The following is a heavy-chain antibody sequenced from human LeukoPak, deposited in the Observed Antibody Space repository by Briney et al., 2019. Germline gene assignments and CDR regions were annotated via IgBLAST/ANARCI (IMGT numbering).Heavy chain of an antibody. CDR2: ISSSSSYI. D-gene: IGHD3-10*01. CDR3: AREWFGELLSGYFDY. V-gene: IGHV3-21*01. Sequence: GSLRLSCAASGFTFSSYSMNWVRQAPGKGLEWVSSISSSSSYIYYADSVKGRFTISRDNAKNSLYLQMNSLRAEDTAVYYCAREWFGELLSGYFDYWGQGTLVTVSS. CDR1: GFTFSSYS. J-gene: IGHJ4*02.